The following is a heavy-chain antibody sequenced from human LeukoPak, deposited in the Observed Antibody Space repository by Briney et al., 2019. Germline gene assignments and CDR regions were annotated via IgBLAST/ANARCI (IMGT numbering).Heavy chain of an antibody. CDR2: INHSGST. J-gene: IGHJ5*02. CDR1: GGSFSGYY. D-gene: IGHD1-7*01. Sequence: SETLSLTCAVYGGSFSGYYWSWTRQPPGKGLEWIGEINHSGSTNYNPSLKSRVTISVDTSKNQFSLKLSSVTAADTAVYYCARAGSGNYGFDPWGQGTLVTVSS. CDR3: ARAGSGNYGFDP. V-gene: IGHV4-34*01.